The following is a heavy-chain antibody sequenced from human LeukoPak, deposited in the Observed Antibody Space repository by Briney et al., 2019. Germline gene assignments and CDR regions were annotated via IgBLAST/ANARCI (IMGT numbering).Heavy chain of an antibody. CDR1: GYSFTSYW. CDR2: IYPGDSDT. D-gene: IGHD3-3*01. CDR3: ARHRNRLRIFGVVGPPDY. V-gene: IGHV5-51*01. Sequence: GESLNISCKGSGYSFTSYWIGWVRQMPGKGLEWMGIIYPGDSDTRYSPSFQGQVTISADKSISTAHLQWSSLKASDTAMYYCARHRNRLRIFGVVGPPDYWGQGTLVTVSS. J-gene: IGHJ4*02.